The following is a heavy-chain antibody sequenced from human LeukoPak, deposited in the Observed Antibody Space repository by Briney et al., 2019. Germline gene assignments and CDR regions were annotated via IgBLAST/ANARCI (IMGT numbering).Heavy chain of an antibody. CDR2: IYTSGST. J-gene: IGHJ5*02. V-gene: IGHV4-4*07. CDR1: GGSISSYY. Sequence: SETLSLTCTASGGSISSYYWSWIRQPAGKGLEWIGRIYTSGSTNYNPSLKSRVTMSVDTSKNQFSLKLSSVTAADTAVYYCARGLGYSYESNWFDPWGQGTLVTVSS. CDR3: ARGLGYSYESNWFDP. D-gene: IGHD5-18*01.